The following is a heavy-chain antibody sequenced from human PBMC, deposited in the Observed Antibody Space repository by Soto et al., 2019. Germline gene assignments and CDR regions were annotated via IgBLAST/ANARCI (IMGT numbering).Heavy chain of an antibody. V-gene: IGHV3-33*01. D-gene: IGHD6-13*01. Sequence: QVQLVESGGGVVQPGRSLRLSCAASGFTFSSYGMHWVRQAPGKGLEWVAVIWYDGSNKYYADSVKGRFTISRDNSKNTLYLQMNSLRADDTAVYYCARDVGVEAAADSNCDYWGQGTLVTVSS. J-gene: IGHJ4*02. CDR3: ARDVGVEAAADSNCDY. CDR2: IWYDGSNK. CDR1: GFTFSSYG.